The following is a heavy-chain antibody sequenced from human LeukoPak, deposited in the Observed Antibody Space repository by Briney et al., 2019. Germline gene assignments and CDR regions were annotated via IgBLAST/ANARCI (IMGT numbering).Heavy chain of an antibody. V-gene: IGHV4-59*01. D-gene: IGHD3-22*01. Sequence: SETLSLTCTVSGGSISSYYWSWIRQPPGKGLEWIGYIYYSGSTNYSPSLKGRVTISVDTSENQFSLKLSSVTAADTAVYFCARVRRESSGYPNYSDYWGQGTLVTVSS. J-gene: IGHJ4*02. CDR1: GGSISSYY. CDR3: ARVRRESSGYPNYSDY. CDR2: IYYSGST.